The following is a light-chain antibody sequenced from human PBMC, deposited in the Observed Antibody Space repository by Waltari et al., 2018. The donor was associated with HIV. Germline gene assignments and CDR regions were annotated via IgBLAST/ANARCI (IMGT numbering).Light chain of an antibody. CDR3: AAWDDSLSGWV. J-gene: IGLJ3*02. CDR1: RSNLGANY. V-gene: IGLV1-47*01. Sequence: QSALTQPPSTSGTPGQTLTIPCSGSRSNLGANYVSWYQQLPGPAPKLLIYRNGQRPSGVRDRFSGSKSGTSASLAINDLRSEDEAEYHCAAWDDSLSGWVFGGGTNLTVL. CDR2: RNG.